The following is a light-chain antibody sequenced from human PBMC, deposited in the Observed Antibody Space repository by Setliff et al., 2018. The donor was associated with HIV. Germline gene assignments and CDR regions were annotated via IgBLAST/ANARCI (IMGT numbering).Light chain of an antibody. Sequence: SYELTQPPSVSVAPGKTARITCGVNNIGSISVHWYQQKPGQAPVLVIYYDTDRPSGIPERFSGSNSGNTATLTISRVEAGDEADYYCHLWDSTSDHVFGTGTKVTVL. J-gene: IGLJ1*01. V-gene: IGLV3-21*04. CDR1: NIGSIS. CDR2: YDT. CDR3: HLWDSTSDHV.